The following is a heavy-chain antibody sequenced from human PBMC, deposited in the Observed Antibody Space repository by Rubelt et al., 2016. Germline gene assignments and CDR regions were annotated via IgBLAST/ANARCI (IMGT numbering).Heavy chain of an antibody. CDR1: GGSFSGYY. D-gene: IGHD1-7*01. Sequence: QVQLQQWGAGLLKSSETLSLTCAVYGGSFSGYYWSWIRQPPGKGLEWIGEINHSGSTNYNPSLQSRVTISVDTSKNPFARGRSSWTAAETAVYYGARAPGDELGGGWFDPWGQGTLVTVSS. CDR2: INHSGST. J-gene: IGHJ5*02. CDR3: ARAPGDELGGGWFDP. V-gene: IGHV4-34*01.